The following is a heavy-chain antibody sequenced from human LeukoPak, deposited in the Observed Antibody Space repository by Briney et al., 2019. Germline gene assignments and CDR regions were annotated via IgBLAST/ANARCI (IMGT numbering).Heavy chain of an antibody. Sequence: GGSLRLSCAASGFTFSSYEMHWVRQAPGKGLVWVSRINSDGSSTSYADSVKGRFTISRDNAKNTLYLQMNSLRAEDTAVYYCARDRIGASYDYGKEDYWGQGTLVTVSS. D-gene: IGHD5-12*01. V-gene: IGHV3-74*01. CDR1: GFTFSSYE. CDR2: INSDGSST. CDR3: ARDRIGASYDYGKEDY. J-gene: IGHJ4*02.